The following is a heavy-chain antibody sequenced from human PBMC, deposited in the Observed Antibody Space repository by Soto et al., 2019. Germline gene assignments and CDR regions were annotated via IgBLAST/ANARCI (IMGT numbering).Heavy chain of an antibody. V-gene: IGHV4-34*01. Sequence: SETLALTCAVYGGSFSGYYWSWIRQPPGKGLEWIGEINHSGSTNYNPSLKSRVTISVDTSKNQSSLKLSSVTAADTAVYYCARLVGVSDTAMVTGLDYWGQGTLVTVSS. CDR3: ARLVGVSDTAMVTGLDY. J-gene: IGHJ4*02. CDR2: INHSGST. CDR1: GGSFSGYY. D-gene: IGHD5-18*01.